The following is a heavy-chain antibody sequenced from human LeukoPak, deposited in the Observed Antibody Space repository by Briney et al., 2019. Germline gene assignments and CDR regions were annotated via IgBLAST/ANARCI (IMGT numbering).Heavy chain of an antibody. D-gene: IGHD1-1*01. J-gene: IGHJ6*02. CDR1: GGSITNYY. CDR2: IYNSGST. CDR3: ARKTGYYYGVDV. V-gene: IGHV4-59*08. Sequence: SETLSLTCTVSGGSITNYYWSWIRQPPGKGLEWIGYIYNSGSTNYNPSLKSRAAISVDMSKNQFSLKLSSVTAVDTAVYYCARKTGYYYGVDVWGQGTTVTVSS.